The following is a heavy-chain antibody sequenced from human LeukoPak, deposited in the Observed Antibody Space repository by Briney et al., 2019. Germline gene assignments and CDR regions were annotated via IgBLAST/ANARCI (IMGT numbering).Heavy chain of an antibody. J-gene: IGHJ4*02. V-gene: IGHV1-2*02. CDR3: AREAPPYYDILTGYYNVRYSDY. Sequence: ASVKVSCKASGYTFTGYYMHWVRQAPGQGLEWMGWINPNSGGTNYAQKFQGRVTMTRDTSISTAYMELSRLRSDDTAVYYCAREAPPYYDILTGYYNVRYSDYWGQGTLVTVSS. CDR2: INPNSGGT. CDR1: GYTFTGYY. D-gene: IGHD3-9*01.